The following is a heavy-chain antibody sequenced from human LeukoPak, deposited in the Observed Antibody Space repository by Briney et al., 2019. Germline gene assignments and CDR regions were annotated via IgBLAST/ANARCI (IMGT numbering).Heavy chain of an antibody. Sequence: SETLSLTCAVYGGSFSGYYWSWIRQPPGKGLEWIGEINHSGSTNYNPSLKSRVTISVDTSKNQFSLKLSSVTAADTAVYYCARHDPSYYYDSSGYSTFDYWGQGTLVTVSS. D-gene: IGHD3-22*01. CDR2: INHSGST. J-gene: IGHJ4*02. CDR3: ARHDPSYYYDSSGYSTFDY. CDR1: GGSFSGYY. V-gene: IGHV4-34*01.